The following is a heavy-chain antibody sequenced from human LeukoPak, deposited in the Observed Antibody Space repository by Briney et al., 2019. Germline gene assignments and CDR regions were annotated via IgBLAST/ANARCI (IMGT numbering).Heavy chain of an antibody. CDR3: ASGRGRSWFDP. D-gene: IGHD1-26*01. V-gene: IGHV1-2*02. Sequence: EASVKVSCKASGYTFTAYNIHWVRQAPGHGLEWMGWMQPSSGATNYAQKFQGRVTMTGDTSISTAYMELSRLTSDDTAFYYCASGRGRSWFDPWGRGTLVTVSS. CDR1: GYTFTAYN. CDR2: MQPSSGAT. J-gene: IGHJ5*02.